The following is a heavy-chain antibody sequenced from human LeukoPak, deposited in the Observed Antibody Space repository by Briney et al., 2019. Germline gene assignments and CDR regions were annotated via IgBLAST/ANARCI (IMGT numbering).Heavy chain of an antibody. V-gene: IGHV5-10-1*01. J-gene: IGHJ4*02. Sequence: GESLKISCKGSGYSFTSYWISWVRQMPGKGLEWMGRIDPSDSYTNYRPSFQGHVTFSADKSISTAYLQWSSLKASDTAMYYCARSYDGSGYYPGYWGQGTLVTVSS. CDR2: IDPSDSYT. CDR3: ARSYDGSGYYPGY. D-gene: IGHD3-22*01. CDR1: GYSFTSYW.